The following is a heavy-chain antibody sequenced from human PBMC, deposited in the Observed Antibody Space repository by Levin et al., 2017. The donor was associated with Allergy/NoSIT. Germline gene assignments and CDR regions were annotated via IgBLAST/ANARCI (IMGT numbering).Heavy chain of an antibody. CDR3: AKEENGDYFDY. J-gene: IGHJ4*02. CDR2: VYYSGNT. CDR1: GDSVSSVSHY. D-gene: IGHD4-17*01. V-gene: IGHV4-39*02. Sequence: SQTLSLTCTVSGDSVSSVSHYWGWGWFRQPPGKGLEWIGSVYYSGNTYYNPSLRSRVTISVDTSKTHLSLRLRSVTAADTSVYYCAKEENGDYFDYWGQGILVTVSS.